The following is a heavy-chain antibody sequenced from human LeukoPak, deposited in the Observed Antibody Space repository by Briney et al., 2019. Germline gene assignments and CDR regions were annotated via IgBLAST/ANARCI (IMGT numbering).Heavy chain of an antibody. CDR3: ARDRRITGTTLNY. CDR2: ISSSSSYI. Sequence: GGSLRLSCAASGFTFSSYSMNWVRQAPGKGLEWVSSISSSSSYIYYADSVKGRFTISRDDAKNSLYLQMNSLRAEDTAVYYCARDRRITGTTLNYWGQGTPVTVSS. J-gene: IGHJ4*02. CDR1: GFTFSSYS. D-gene: IGHD1-20*01. V-gene: IGHV3-21*01.